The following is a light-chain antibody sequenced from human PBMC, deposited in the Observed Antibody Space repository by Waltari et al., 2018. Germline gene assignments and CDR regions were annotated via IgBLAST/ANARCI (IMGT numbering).Light chain of an antibody. J-gene: IGKJ3*01. Sequence: DIQMTQSPSSLSASVGDRVTITCRASQSITKYLNWYQQKVGKPPSLLIYAASSLQSGVPSRFSGSGSGTDFTLTINSLQPEDFATYYCQQSYSTPSFGPGTKVDVK. CDR1: QSITKY. CDR3: QQSYSTPS. V-gene: IGKV1-39*01. CDR2: AAS.